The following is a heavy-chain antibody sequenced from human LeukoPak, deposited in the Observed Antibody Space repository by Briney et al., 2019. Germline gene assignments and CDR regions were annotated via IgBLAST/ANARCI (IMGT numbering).Heavy chain of an antibody. D-gene: IGHD2-8*02. CDR1: GYTFTGYY. V-gene: IGHV1-24*01. CDR3: ATSGLNFDY. Sequence: ASVKVSCKASGYTFTGYYMHWVRQAPGKGLEWMGGFDPEDGETIYAQKFQGRVTMTEDTSTDTAYMELSSLRSEDTAVYYCATSGLNFDYWGQGTLVTVSS. CDR2: FDPEDGET. J-gene: IGHJ4*02.